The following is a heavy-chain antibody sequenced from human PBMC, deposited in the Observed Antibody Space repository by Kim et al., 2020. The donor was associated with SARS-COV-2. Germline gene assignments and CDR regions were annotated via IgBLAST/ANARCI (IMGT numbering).Heavy chain of an antibody. CDR2: TNTNTGNP. V-gene: IGHV7-4-1*02. CDR3: ARGGMITFGGVIDTGAFDY. Sequence: ASVKVSCRASGYTFSSHPMNWVRQAPGQGLEWLGWTNTNTGNPTYAQGFTGRFVFSLDTSVSTAYLQISSLKAEDTAVYYCARGGMITFGGVIDTGAFDY. D-gene: IGHD3-16*02. CDR1: GYTFSSHP. J-gene: IGHJ4*01.